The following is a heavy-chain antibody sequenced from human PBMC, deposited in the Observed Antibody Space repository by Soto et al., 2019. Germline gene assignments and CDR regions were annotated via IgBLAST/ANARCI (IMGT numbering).Heavy chain of an antibody. CDR1: GGSISSYY. Sequence: SETLSLTCTVSGGSISSYYWSWIRQPPGKGLEWIGYIYYSGSTNYNPSLKSRVTISVDTSKNQFSLKLSSVTAADTAVYYCARDGSTSSLYDWFDPWGQGTLVTVSS. D-gene: IGHD2-2*01. CDR2: IYYSGST. V-gene: IGHV4-59*01. CDR3: ARDGSTSSLYDWFDP. J-gene: IGHJ5*02.